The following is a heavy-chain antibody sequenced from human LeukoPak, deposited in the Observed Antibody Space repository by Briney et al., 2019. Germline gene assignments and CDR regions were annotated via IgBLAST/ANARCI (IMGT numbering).Heavy chain of an antibody. CDR2: IAVYNGDT. D-gene: IGHD6-19*01. CDR1: GYTFTSYG. Sequence: LRASVKVSCKASGYTFTSYGISWVRQAPGQGPEWMGWIAVYNGDTKFLQKFQGRVTLTTDASTNTAYMELRSLTSDDTAVYYCARQAGYSTGWYGGYYFDHWGQGTPVTVSA. J-gene: IGHJ4*02. V-gene: IGHV1-18*01. CDR3: ARQAGYSTGWYGGYYFDH.